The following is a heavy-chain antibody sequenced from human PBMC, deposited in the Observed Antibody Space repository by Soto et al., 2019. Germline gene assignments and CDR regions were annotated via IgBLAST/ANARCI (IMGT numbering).Heavy chain of an antibody. CDR1: GFTFTRFA. D-gene: IGHD3-22*01. V-gene: IGHV3-30*09. Sequence: SLRLSCVGAGFTFTRFAMHWVRQAPGKGLEWVAVAPHEGSKEQYADSVKGRFAISRDNSKNTLYLQMNSLTVEDTAMYYCATGEDHYYDTNHYWGQGAEVTVSS. CDR2: APHEGSKE. J-gene: IGHJ4*02. CDR3: ATGEDHYYDTNHY.